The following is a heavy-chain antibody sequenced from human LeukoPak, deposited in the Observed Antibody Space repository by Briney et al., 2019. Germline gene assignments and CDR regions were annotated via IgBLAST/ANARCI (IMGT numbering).Heavy chain of an antibody. V-gene: IGHV3-23*01. Sequence: ETLSLTCTVSGGSISSYYWSWVRRAPGKGLEWVSAISGSGGSTYYADSVKGRFTISRDNSKNTLYLQMNSLRAEDTAVYYCAKDRPGFYYDSSGYSNDAFDIWGQGTMVTVSS. CDR2: ISGSGGST. CDR3: AKDRPGFYYDSSGYSNDAFDI. J-gene: IGHJ3*02. D-gene: IGHD3-22*01. CDR1: GGSISSYY.